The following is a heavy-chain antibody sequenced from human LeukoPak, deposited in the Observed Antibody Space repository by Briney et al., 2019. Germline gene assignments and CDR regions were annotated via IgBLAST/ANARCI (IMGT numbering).Heavy chain of an antibody. J-gene: IGHJ6*02. CDR2: IDRGGST. CDR1: GFSVSSND. CDR3: AKRVEYGYGMDV. V-gene: IGHV3-53*01. Sequence: GGSLRLSCEASGFSVSSNDMSWVRQAPGKGLECVSVIDRGGSTFYADSVKGRFTISRDNSKNTLYLQMNSLRVEDTAEFYCAKRVEYGYGMDVWGQGTTVTVSS. D-gene: IGHD6-6*01.